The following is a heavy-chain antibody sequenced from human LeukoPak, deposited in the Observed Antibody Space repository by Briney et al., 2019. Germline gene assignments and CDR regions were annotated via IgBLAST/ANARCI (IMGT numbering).Heavy chain of an antibody. D-gene: IGHD3-22*01. J-gene: IGHJ1*01. CDR3: ASNTVNKYYYDSSGYHAEYFQH. CDR2: INPNSGGT. V-gene: IGHV1-2*02. Sequence: ASVKVSCKASGYTFTGYYMHWVRQAPGQGPEWMGWINPNSGGTNYAQKFQGRVTMTRDTSISTAYMELSRLRSDDTAVYYCASNTVNKYYYDSSGYHAEYFQHWGQGTLVTVSS. CDR1: GYTFTGYY.